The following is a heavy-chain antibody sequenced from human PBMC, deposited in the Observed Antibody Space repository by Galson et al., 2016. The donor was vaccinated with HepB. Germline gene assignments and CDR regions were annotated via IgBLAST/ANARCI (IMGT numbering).Heavy chain of an antibody. CDR3: ARVEEVATISRWFDP. V-gene: IGHV4-31*02. Sequence: YYNPSLKSRVTISVDTSKNQFSLKLSSVTAADTAVYYCARVEEVATISRWFDPWGQGTLVTVSS. D-gene: IGHD5-12*01. J-gene: IGHJ5*02.